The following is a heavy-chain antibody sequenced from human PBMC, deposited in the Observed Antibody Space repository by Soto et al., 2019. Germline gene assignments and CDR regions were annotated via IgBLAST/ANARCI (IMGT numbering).Heavy chain of an antibody. V-gene: IGHV3-66*01. CDR1: AVTVSTNY. Sequence: GGSLRLSCTASAVTVSTNYMSWVRQAPGKGLEWVSAIYSDGRTYYADSVKARFIVSRDNSKNTLSLQMNSLRVEDTAVYYCAISTSWPGFFDLWGQGTQVTVSS. CDR3: AISTSWPGFFDL. D-gene: IGHD3-16*02. CDR2: IYSDGRT. J-gene: IGHJ4*02.